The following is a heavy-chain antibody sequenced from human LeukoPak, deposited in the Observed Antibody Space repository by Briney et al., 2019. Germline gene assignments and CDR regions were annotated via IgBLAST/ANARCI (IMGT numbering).Heavy chain of an antibody. J-gene: IGHJ6*02. CDR2: INWNGGST. V-gene: IGHV3-20*01. CDR1: GFTFSSSS. CDR3: ARVGTMVYYYGMDV. D-gene: IGHD1-7*01. Sequence: GGSLRLSCAASGFTFSSSSMSCVREAPGRGLEWGSGINWNGGSTGYADSVKGRFTISRDNAKNSLYLQMNSLRAEDTALYHCARVGTMVYYYGMDVWGQGTTVTVSS.